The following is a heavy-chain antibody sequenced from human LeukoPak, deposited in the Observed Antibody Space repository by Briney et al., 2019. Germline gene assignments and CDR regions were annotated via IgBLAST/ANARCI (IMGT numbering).Heavy chain of an antibody. CDR2: ISYDGSNK. D-gene: IGHD4/OR15-4a*01. Sequence: GGSLRLSCAASGFTFRSYAMHWVRQAPGRGREWVAGISYDGSNKYYADSVKGRFTISRDNPKNTLYLQMNSLRADDTAVDYCTRVMVRAASVYDDWGQGTLVTVSS. CDR3: TRVMVRAASVYDD. V-gene: IGHV3-30*04. CDR1: GFTFRSYA. J-gene: IGHJ4*02.